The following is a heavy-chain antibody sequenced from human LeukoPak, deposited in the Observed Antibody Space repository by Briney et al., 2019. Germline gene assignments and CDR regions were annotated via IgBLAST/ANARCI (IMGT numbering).Heavy chain of an antibody. V-gene: IGHV1-69*05. CDR1: VGTFSSYA. CDR3: ARNHLSCGGDCYEFDY. J-gene: IGHJ4*02. Sequence: SVKLSCKASVGTFSSYAISWVRQAPGQGLEWMGGIIPIFGTANYAQKLQGRVTMTTDTSTSTAYMEMRSLRSDDTAVYYCARNHLSCGGDCYEFDYWGQGTLVTVSS. CDR2: IIPIFGTA. D-gene: IGHD2-21*02.